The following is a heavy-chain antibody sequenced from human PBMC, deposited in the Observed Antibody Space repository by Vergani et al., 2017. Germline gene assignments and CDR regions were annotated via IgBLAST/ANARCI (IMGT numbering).Heavy chain of an antibody. J-gene: IGHJ5*02. Sequence: QVTLKESGPVLVKPTETLTLTCTVSGFSLSNARMGVSWIRQPPGKALEWLAHIFSNDEKSYSTSLKSRLTISKDTSKSQVVLTMTNMDPVDTATYYCARMTAPVDIVVVVAATGAGWFDPWGQGTLVTVSS. CDR1: GFSLSNARMG. V-gene: IGHV2-26*01. CDR2: IFSNDEK. D-gene: IGHD2-15*01. CDR3: ARMTAPVDIVVVVAATGAGWFDP.